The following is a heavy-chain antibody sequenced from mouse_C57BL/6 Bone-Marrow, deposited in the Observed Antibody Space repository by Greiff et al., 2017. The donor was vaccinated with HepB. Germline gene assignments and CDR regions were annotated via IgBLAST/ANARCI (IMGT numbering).Heavy chain of an antibody. D-gene: IGHD1-1*01. V-gene: IGHV1-64*01. J-gene: IGHJ2*01. CDR3: ANYVSRVDYFDY. CDR1: GYTFTSYW. Sequence: VQLQQPGAELVKPGASVKLSCKASGYTFTSYWMHWVKQRPGQGLEWIGMIHPNSGSTNYNEKFKSKATLTVDKSSSTAYMQLSSLTSEDSAVYFCANYVSRVDYFDYWGQGTTLTVSS. CDR2: IHPNSGST.